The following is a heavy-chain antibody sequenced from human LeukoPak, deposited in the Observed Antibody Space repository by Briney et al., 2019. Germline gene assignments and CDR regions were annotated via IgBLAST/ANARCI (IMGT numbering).Heavy chain of an antibody. CDR3: ARGRTTNLWFGELFRNWYFDL. CDR2: IYYIGST. J-gene: IGHJ2*01. Sequence: SETLSLTCTVSGGSISSYYWSWIRQPPGKGLEWIGYIYYIGSTNYNPSLKSRVTISVDTSKNQFSLKLSSVTAADTAVYYCARGRTTNLWFGELFRNWYFDLWGRGTLVTVSS. V-gene: IGHV4-59*01. CDR1: GGSISSYY. D-gene: IGHD3-10*01.